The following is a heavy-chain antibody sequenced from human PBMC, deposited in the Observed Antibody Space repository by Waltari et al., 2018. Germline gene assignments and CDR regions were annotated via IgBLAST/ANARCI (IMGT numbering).Heavy chain of an antibody. V-gene: IGHV4-34*01. CDR1: GGSFSGYY. CDR3: ARVPPGY. J-gene: IGHJ4*02. CDR2: INHSEST. Sequence: QVQLQQWGAGLLKPSETLSLTCAVYGGSFSGYYWSWIRPPPGKGLEWIGEINHSESTNYNPYLKSRVTISVDTSKNQFSLKLSSVTAADTAVYYCARVPPGYWGQGTLVTVSS.